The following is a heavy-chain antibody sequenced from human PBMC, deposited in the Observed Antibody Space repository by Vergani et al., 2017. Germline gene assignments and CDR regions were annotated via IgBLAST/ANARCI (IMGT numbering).Heavy chain of an antibody. D-gene: IGHD3-10*01. Sequence: QVQLVESGGGVVQPGRSLRLSCAASGFTFSSYAMHWVRQAPGKGLEWVAVISYDGSNKYYADSVKGRFTISRDNSKNTLYLQMNSLRAEDTAVYYCAKDGSVLLWFGAMDVWGQGTTVTVSS. J-gene: IGHJ6*02. CDR3: AKDGSVLLWFGAMDV. V-gene: IGHV3-30*04. CDR1: GFTFSSYA. CDR2: ISYDGSNK.